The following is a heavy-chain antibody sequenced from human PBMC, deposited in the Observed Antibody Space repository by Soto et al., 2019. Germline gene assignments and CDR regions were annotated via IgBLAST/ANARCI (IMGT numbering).Heavy chain of an antibody. CDR2: IIPIFGTA. D-gene: IGHD2-15*01. CDR1: GGTFSSYA. V-gene: IGHV1-69*01. CDR3: ARDQGDLGYCSGGSCYSEWPVFDY. J-gene: IGHJ4*02. Sequence: QVQLVQSGAEVKKPGSSVKVSCKASGGTFSSYAISWVRQAPGQGLEWMGGIIPIFGTANYAQKFQGRVTITADESTSTAYMELSSLRSEDTAVYYCARDQGDLGYCSGGSCYSEWPVFDYWGQGTLVTVSS.